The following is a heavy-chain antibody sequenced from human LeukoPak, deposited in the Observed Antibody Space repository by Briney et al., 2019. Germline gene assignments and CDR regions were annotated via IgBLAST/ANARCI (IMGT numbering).Heavy chain of an antibody. D-gene: IGHD3-22*01. CDR2: INHSGRT. Sequence: SQTLSLTCGVYGESFSCSFWTRFRQAPGKGLEWIGEINHSGRTNYSPSLTSRVTISVDTSMNQFSLQLRTVTAADTAVYYCARGQYDSGGYHYGIRAFYFDYWGQGILVTVSS. V-gene: IGHV4-34*01. CDR1: GESFSCSF. CDR3: ARGQYDSGGYHYGIRAFYFDY. J-gene: IGHJ4*02.